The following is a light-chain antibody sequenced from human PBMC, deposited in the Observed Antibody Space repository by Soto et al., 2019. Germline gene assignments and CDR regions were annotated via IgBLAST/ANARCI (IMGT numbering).Light chain of an antibody. CDR1: QNITNF. CDR3: QESATTRWA. J-gene: IGKJ1*01. CDR2: AAS. V-gene: IGKV1-39*01. Sequence: DIQMTQSPSSLSASVGDRVTIACRASQNITNFLNWYQHNPGKAPNLLIFAASHLQSGVSSRFSGSGSGTDFTLTISSLHNEDFATFYCQESATTRWAFGQGTKVDIK.